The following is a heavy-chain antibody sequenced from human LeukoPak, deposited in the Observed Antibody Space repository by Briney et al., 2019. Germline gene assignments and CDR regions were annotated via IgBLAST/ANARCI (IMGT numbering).Heavy chain of an antibody. D-gene: IGHD3-16*02. Sequence: GGSLRLSCAASGFTFSSYWMTWVRQAPGKGLEWVANIKQDGSEKYYVDSVKGRFSISRDNAQYSLYLQMNSLRAEDTAVYYCARAGVIGNWFAPWGQGTLVTVSS. J-gene: IGHJ5*02. CDR1: GFTFSSYW. CDR2: IKQDGSEK. CDR3: ARAGVIGNWFAP. V-gene: IGHV3-7*01.